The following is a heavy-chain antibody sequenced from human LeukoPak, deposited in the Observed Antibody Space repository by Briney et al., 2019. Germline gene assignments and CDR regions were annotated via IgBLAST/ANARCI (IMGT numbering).Heavy chain of an antibody. CDR2: ISSSSTYI. CDR3: ARAYCSSTRCSYYFDS. J-gene: IGHJ4*02. D-gene: IGHD2-2*01. CDR1: GFTFDSYG. Sequence: GGSLRLSCAASGFTFDSYGMNWVRQAPGKGLEWISSISSSSTYIYYADSVKGRFAISRDNAKNSLYLQMNSLRAEDTAVYYCARAYCSSTRCSYYFDSWGQGTLVTVSS. V-gene: IGHV3-21*01.